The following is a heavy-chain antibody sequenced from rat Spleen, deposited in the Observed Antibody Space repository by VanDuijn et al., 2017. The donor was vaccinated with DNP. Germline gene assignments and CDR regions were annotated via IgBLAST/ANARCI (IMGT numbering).Heavy chain of an antibody. CDR1: AYSITTNY. Sequence: EVQLQESGPGLVKPSQSLSLTCSVTAYSITTNYWGWIRKFPGNKMEWMGYITYSGSTNYNPSFRGRISMTRDTSKNQFFLQLDSVTTEDTATYYCERGFFDYWGQGVMVTVSS. CDR2: ITYSGST. D-gene: IGHD4-4*01. V-gene: IGHV3-1*01. CDR3: ERGFFDY. J-gene: IGHJ2*01.